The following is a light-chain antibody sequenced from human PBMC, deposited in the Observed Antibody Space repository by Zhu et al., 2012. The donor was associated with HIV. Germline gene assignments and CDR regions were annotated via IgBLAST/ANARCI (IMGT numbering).Light chain of an antibody. CDR3: QQYGSSPGDRD. Sequence: EIVLTQSPGTLSLSPGERATLSCRASQSVSSSYLAWYQQKPGQAPRLLIYGASSRATDIPDRFSGSGSGTDFTLTISRLEPEDFAVYYCQQYGSSPGDRDFGGGTKVEIK. J-gene: IGKJ4*01. V-gene: IGKV3-20*01. CDR2: GAS. CDR1: QSVSSSY.